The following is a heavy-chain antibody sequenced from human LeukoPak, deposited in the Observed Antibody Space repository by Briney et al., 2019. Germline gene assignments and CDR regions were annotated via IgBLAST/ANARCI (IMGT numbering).Heavy chain of an antibody. V-gene: IGHV3-48*03. D-gene: IGHD3-3*01. CDR2: LSSSGSAF. CDR1: GFTYRSYE. CDR3: ARSARLMKGVVEVTALDD. J-gene: IGHJ4*02. Sequence: GGSLRLSCEDSGFTYRSYEMNWVRQAPGKGLEWIAYLSSSGSAFSYADSVKGRFTIARDNAKNSVYLEMNSLRADDTAVYYCARSARLMKGVVEVTALDDWGQGTLVTVSS.